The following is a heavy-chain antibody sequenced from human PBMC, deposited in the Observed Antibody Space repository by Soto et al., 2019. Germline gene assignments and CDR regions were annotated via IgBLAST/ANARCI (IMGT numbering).Heavy chain of an antibody. Sequence: QVQLVESGGGVVQPGRSLRLSCAASGFTFSTYAIHWVHQAPGKGLEWVAVISYDGSNKYYADSVKGRFTISRDNSKNTLYLQMNSLRAEDTAVYYCARSEDTAMTYYYFDYWGQGTLVTVSS. CDR1: GFTFSTYA. V-gene: IGHV3-30-3*01. D-gene: IGHD5-18*01. CDR3: ARSEDTAMTYYYFDY. J-gene: IGHJ4*01. CDR2: ISYDGSNK.